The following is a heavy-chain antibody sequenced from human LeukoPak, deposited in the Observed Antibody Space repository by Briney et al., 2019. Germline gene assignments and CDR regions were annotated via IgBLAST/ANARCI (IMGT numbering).Heavy chain of an antibody. CDR2: IYPGDSDT. J-gene: IGHJ3*02. V-gene: IGHV5-51*01. D-gene: IGHD4-17*01. CDR3: ARQGWRTTVTTSAFDM. Sequence: GESLKISCKGSGYSFTNYWIGWVRQMPGKGLEWMGIIYPGDSDTRYSPSFQGQVTISADKSISTAHLQWSSLKASDTAMYYCARQGWRTTVTTSAFDMWGQGTMVTVSS. CDR1: GYSFTNYW.